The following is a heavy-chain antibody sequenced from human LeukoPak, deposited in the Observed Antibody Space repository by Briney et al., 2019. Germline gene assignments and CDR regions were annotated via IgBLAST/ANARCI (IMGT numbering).Heavy chain of an antibody. CDR3: ARDVGTTGWHTYDF. V-gene: IGHV6-1*01. CDR2: TYYRSKWYN. Sequence: SHTLSLTCAISGDSVSSNNGACKCIRQSPSSCLEWLGRTYYRSKWYNDYAASLMSRITISPDTSKNQFSLQVYSVTPEDMAVYYCARDVGTTGWHTYDFWGQGTLVTVSS. D-gene: IGHD3-9*01. J-gene: IGHJ4*02. CDR1: GDSVSSNNGA.